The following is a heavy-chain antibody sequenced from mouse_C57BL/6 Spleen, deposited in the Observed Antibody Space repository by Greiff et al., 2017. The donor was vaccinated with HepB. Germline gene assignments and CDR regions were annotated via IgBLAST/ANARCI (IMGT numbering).Heavy chain of an antibody. CDR1: GFSFNTYA. J-gene: IGHJ4*01. Sequence: EVQLVESGGGLVQPKGSLKLSCAASGFSFNTYAMNWVRQAPGKGLEWVARIRSKSNNYATYYADSVKDRFTISRDDSESMLYLQMNNLKTEDTAMYYCVRRGYSNYAMDYWGQGTSVTVSS. V-gene: IGHV10-1*01. CDR2: IRSKSNNYAT. D-gene: IGHD2-5*01. CDR3: VRRGYSNYAMDY.